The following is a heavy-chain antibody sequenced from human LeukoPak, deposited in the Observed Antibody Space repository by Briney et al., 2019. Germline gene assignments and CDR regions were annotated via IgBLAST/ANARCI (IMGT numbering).Heavy chain of an antibody. J-gene: IGHJ6*03. CDR1: GFTFSSYW. Sequence: GGSLRLSCAASGFTFSSYWMSWVRQAPGKGLEWVSYISSSSSTIYYADSVKGRFTISRDNAKNSLYLQMNSLRAEDTAVYYCARELNMDVWGKGTTVTVSS. CDR3: ARELNMDV. CDR2: ISSSSSTI. V-gene: IGHV3-48*01.